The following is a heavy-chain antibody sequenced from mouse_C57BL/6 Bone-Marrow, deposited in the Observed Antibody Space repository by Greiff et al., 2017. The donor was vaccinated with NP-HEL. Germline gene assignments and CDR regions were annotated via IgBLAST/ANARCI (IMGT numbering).Heavy chain of an antibody. CDR1: GFNIKDDY. J-gene: IGHJ2*01. CDR2: IDPANGDT. Sequence: EVQLQQSGAELVRPGASVKLSCTASGFNIKDDYMHWVKQRPEQGLEWIGWIDPANGDTEYASKFKGKATITADTSSNTAYLQLSSLTSEDAAVYYCTTGRVTTPCGYWGQGTTLTVSS. D-gene: IGHD2-2*01. CDR3: TTGRVTTPCGY. V-gene: IGHV14-4*01.